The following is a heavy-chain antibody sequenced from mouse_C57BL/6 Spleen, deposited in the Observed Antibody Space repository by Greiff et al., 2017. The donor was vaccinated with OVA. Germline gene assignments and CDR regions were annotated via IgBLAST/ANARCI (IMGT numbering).Heavy chain of an antibody. CDR1: GFTFSSYG. CDR3: ARHDYDGSWFAY. V-gene: IGHV5-6*01. Sequence: EVMLVESGGDLVKPGGSLKLSCAASGFTFSSYGMSWVRQTPDKRLEWVATISSGGSYTYYPDSVKGRFTISRDNAKNTLYLQMSSLKSEDTAMYYCARHDYDGSWFAYWGQGTLVTVSA. CDR2: ISSGGSYT. D-gene: IGHD2-4*01. J-gene: IGHJ3*01.